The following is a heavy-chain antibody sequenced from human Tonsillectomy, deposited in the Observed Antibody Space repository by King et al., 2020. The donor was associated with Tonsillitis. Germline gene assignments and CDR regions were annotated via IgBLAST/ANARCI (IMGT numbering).Heavy chain of an antibody. CDR1: GYTFTGYY. J-gene: IGHJ3*02. CDR2: INPNSGGT. Sequence: VQLVESGAEVKKPGASVKVSCKASGYTFTGYYMHWVRQAPGQGLEWMGWINPNSGGTNYAQKFQGRVTMTRDTSISTAYMELSRLRSDDTAVYDCARDMGLGDFDWLLPHDAFDIWGQGTMVTVSS. V-gene: IGHV1-2*02. D-gene: IGHD3-9*01. CDR3: ARDMGLGDFDWLLPHDAFDI.